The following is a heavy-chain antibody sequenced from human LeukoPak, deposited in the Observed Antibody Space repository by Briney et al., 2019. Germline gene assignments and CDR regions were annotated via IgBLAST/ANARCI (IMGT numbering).Heavy chain of an antibody. Sequence: PSETLSLTCTVSSGSISSYYWCWIRQPPGKGLEWIGHIYYSGSTNYNPSLKSRVTISVDTSKNQFSLNLISVTAADTAVYYCARHPQWELTRFDDWGQGTLVTVSS. J-gene: IGHJ4*02. CDR3: ARHPQWELTRFDD. V-gene: IGHV4-59*08. CDR2: IYYSGST. D-gene: IGHD1-26*01. CDR1: SGSISSYY.